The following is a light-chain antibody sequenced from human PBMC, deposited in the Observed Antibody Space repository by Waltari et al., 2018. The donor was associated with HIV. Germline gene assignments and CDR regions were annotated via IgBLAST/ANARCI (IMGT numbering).Light chain of an antibody. CDR2: GAS. CDR1: QNVCMY. Sequence: DIQMTQSPSSLSASVGDRVPITCRASQNVCMYLNWYQQKPGKAPNLLSHGASSLQGVVPARFSGSGSWLDFTLTIRSLQPEDFATHPCQPGYSIPSLVGQGTTLEI. CDR3: QPGYSIPSL. J-gene: IGKJ2*01. V-gene: IGKV1-39*01.